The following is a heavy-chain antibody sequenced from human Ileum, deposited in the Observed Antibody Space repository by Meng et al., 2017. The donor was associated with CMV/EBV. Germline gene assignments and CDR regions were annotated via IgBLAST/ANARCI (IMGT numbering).Heavy chain of an antibody. J-gene: IGHJ5*02. CDR1: GYSFISYW. V-gene: IGHV5-51*01. CDR3: VRHIPTGAGPFDP. D-gene: IGHD1-1*01. CDR2: IYPRDSDT. Sequence: GESLKISCKGSGYSFISYWIGWVRQMPGKGLEWMGMIYPRDSDTRYSPSFQGQVTISADKSISTTYLQWSSLKASDTAIYYCVRHIPTGAGPFDPWGQGTLVTVSS.